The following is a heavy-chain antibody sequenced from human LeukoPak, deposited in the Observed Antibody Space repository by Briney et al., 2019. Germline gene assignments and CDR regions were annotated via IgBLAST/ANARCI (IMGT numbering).Heavy chain of an antibody. J-gene: IGHJ5*02. CDR3: ARDPYCGGDRYLAS. Sequence: GASVKVSCKASGYTFTGYYMHWVRQAPGQGLEWMGRINPNSGGTNYAQKFQGGVTMTRDTSISTAYMELSRLRSDDTAVYYCARDPYCGGDRYLASWGQGTLVTVSS. CDR1: GYTFTGYY. D-gene: IGHD2-21*02. CDR2: INPNSGGT. V-gene: IGHV1-2*06.